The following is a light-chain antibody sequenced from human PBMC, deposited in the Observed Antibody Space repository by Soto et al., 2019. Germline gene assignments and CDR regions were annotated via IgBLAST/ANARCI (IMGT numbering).Light chain of an antibody. Sequence: VLTQPRSVSGSPGQSVTISCTGTSSDVGGYNFVSWYQQHPGKAPKFMIYDVTKRPSGVPDRFSGSKSGNTASLTISGLQAEDEADYYCCSYVGSYTSYVFGTGTKLTVL. CDR2: DVT. CDR1: SSDVGGYNF. J-gene: IGLJ1*01. CDR3: CSYVGSYTSYV. V-gene: IGLV2-11*01.